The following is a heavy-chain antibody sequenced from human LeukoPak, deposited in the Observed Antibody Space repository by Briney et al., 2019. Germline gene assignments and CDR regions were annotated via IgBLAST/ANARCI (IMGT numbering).Heavy chain of an antibody. D-gene: IGHD3-22*01. J-gene: IGHJ5*02. CDR3: ATDLYLYDNSGENAGWFDP. Sequence: GASVKVSCKVSGYTLTELSMHWVRQAPGKGLEWMGGFDPEHAKTIYAQKFQGRVTMTEDTSTDTAYMELSSLRSEDTAVYYCATDLYLYDNSGENAGWFDPWGQGTLVTVSS. CDR1: GYTLTELS. CDR2: FDPEHAKT. V-gene: IGHV1-24*01.